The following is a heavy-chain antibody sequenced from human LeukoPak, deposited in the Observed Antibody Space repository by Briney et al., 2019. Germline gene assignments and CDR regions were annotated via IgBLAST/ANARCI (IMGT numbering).Heavy chain of an antibody. V-gene: IGHV3-48*01. CDR2: ISSSSSTI. Sequence: GGSLRLSRAASGFTFSSYSMNWVRQAPGKGLEWVSYISSSSSTIYYADSVKGRFTISRDNAKNSLYLQMNSLRAEDTAVYYCARGGMGVPIGYWGQGTLVTVSS. D-gene: IGHD1-26*01. J-gene: IGHJ4*02. CDR1: GFTFSSYS. CDR3: ARGGMGVPIGY.